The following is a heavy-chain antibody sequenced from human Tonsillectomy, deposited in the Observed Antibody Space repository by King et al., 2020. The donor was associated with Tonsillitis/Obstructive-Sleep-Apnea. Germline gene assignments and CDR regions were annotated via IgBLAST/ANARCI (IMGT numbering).Heavy chain of an antibody. CDR3: ARSVATIDYYYYHYMDV. V-gene: IGHV1-69*01. CDR1: GGTFSSYD. J-gene: IGHJ6*03. Sequence: LVQSGAEVKKPGSSVKLSCKASGGTFSSYDISWVRQAPGQGLEWMGGIIPIFGKANYAQKFQGRVTITADESTSTAYMELSSLRSEDTAVYYCARSVATIDYYYYHYMDVWGKGTTVTVSS. D-gene: IGHD5-12*01. CDR2: IIPIFGKA.